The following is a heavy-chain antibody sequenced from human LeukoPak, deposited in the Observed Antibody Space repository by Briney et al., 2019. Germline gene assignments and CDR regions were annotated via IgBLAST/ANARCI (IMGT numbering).Heavy chain of an antibody. V-gene: IGHV1-24*01. CDR3: ATGRYCTNGVCYKDAFDI. J-gene: IGHJ3*02. Sequence: ASVKVSCKVSGYTLTELSMHWVRQAPGKGLEWMGGFDPEDGETIYAQKFQGRVTMTEDTSTDTAYMELSSLRPEDTAVYYCATGRYCTNGVCYKDAFDIWGQGTMVTVSS. CDR2: FDPEDGET. D-gene: IGHD2-8*01. CDR1: GYTLTELS.